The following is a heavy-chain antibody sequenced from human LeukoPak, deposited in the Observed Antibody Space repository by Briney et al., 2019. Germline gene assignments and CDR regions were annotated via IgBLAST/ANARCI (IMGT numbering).Heavy chain of an antibody. D-gene: IGHD4-23*01. CDR2: ISSSDSTI. Sequence: PGGSLRLSCAASGFTFSSYEMNWVRQAPGKGLEWVSYISSSDSTIYYADSVKGRFTISRDNAKNSLYLQMNSLRAEDTAVYYCARDYGGSSPFDYWGPGTLVTVSS. CDR1: GFTFSSYE. CDR3: ARDYGGSSPFDY. J-gene: IGHJ4*02. V-gene: IGHV3-48*03.